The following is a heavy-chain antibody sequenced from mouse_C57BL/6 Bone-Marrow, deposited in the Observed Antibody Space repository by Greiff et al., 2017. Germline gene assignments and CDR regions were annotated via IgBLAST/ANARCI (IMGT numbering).Heavy chain of an antibody. J-gene: IGHJ2*01. D-gene: IGHD1-3*01. CDR1: GYTFTDYY. Sequence: EVKLQQSGPVLVKPGASVKMSCKASGYTFTDYYMNWVKQSHGKSLEWIGVINPYNGGTSYNQKFKGKATLTVDKSSSTADMELNSLTSEDSAVYYCARSKWYYFDYWGQGTTLTVSS. V-gene: IGHV1-19*01. CDR3: ARSKWYYFDY. CDR2: INPYNGGT.